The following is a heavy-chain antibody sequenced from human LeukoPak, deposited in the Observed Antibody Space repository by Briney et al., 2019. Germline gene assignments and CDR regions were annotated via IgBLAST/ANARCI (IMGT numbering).Heavy chain of an antibody. CDR1: GGSISSGGYY. D-gene: IGHD3-16*01. J-gene: IGHJ5*02. Sequence: SETLSLTCTVSGGSISSGGYYWSWTRQHPGKGLEWSGYIYYSGSTYYNPSLKSRVTISVDTSKNQFSLKLSSVTAADTAVYYCARVAGGPPPNWFDPWGQGTLVTVSS. CDR3: ARVAGGPPPNWFDP. CDR2: IYYSGST. V-gene: IGHV4-31*03.